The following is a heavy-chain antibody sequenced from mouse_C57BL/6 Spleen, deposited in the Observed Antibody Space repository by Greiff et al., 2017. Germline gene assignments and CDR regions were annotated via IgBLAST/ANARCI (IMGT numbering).Heavy chain of an antibody. CDR2: IYPGDGDT. J-gene: IGHJ4*01. CDR1: GYAFSSSW. V-gene: IGHV1-82*01. Sequence: VKLMESGPELVKPGASVKISCKASGYAFSSSWMNWVKQRPGKGLEWIGRIYPGDGDTNYNGKFKGKATLTADKSSSTAYMQLSSLTSEDSAVYFCARGDYYGSSYFYYAMDYWGQGTSVTVSS. CDR3: ARGDYYGSSYFYYAMDY. D-gene: IGHD1-1*01.